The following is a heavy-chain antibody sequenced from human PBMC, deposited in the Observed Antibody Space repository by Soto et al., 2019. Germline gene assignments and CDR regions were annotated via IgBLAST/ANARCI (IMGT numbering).Heavy chain of an antibody. CDR2: FFIGGNT. V-gene: IGHV4-39*07. CDR3: ARVPDY. J-gene: IGHJ4*02. Sequence: TLSLTCPVPGGSIISSTYYWGWMRQPPGKGLEWIASFFIGGNTYYNPSLKSRVTISVDRSKNQFSLKLSSVTAADTAVYYCARVPDYWGQGILVTVSS. CDR1: GGSIISSTYY. D-gene: IGHD2-2*01.